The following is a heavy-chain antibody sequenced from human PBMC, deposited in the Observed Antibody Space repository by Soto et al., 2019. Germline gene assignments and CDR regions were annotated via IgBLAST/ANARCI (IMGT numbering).Heavy chain of an antibody. CDR1: GFTFTSYA. V-gene: IGHV3-23*01. Sequence: ESGGGLVQPGGSLRLSCAASGFTFTSYAMSWVHQAPGKGLEWVSAISGSGVSTYYADSVKGRFTISRDNSKNTLYVQMNSLRAEDTAVYYCAKDQGSSGSYLDAFDIWGQGTMVTVSS. D-gene: IGHD3-10*01. CDR3: AKDQGSSGSYLDAFDI. J-gene: IGHJ3*02. CDR2: ISGSGVST.